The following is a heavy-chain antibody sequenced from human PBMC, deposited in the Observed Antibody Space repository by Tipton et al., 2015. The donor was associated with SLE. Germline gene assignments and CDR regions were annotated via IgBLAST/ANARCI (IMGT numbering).Heavy chain of an antibody. Sequence: TLSLTCAVYGGSFSGYYWSWIRQPPGRGLEWIGDVNPTRGSNYNPSLKSRVTISLDTSKNQFSLKLSSVTAADTAVYYCATEGGNWFDPWGQGTLVTVSS. D-gene: IGHD2-15*01. J-gene: IGHJ5*02. V-gene: IGHV4-34*01. CDR2: VNPTRGS. CDR3: ATEGGNWFDP. CDR1: GGSFSGYY.